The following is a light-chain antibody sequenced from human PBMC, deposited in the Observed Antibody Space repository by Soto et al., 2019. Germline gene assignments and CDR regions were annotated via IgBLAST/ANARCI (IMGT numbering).Light chain of an antibody. CDR3: QQSYSTPYT. J-gene: IGKJ2*01. V-gene: IGKV1-39*01. CDR1: QSISSY. CDR2: AAS. Sequence: DIQMTQSPSSLSASVGDRVTITCRASQSISSYLNWYQQKPGKAPKLLIYAASSLQSGVPSRFSSRGSGTDFTLTISNLQPEDFATYYCQQSYSTPYTFGQGTKLEIK.